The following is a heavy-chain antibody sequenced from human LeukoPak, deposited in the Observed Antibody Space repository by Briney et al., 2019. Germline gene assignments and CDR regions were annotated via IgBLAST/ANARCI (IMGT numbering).Heavy chain of an antibody. Sequence: AGGSLRLSCAASGFSVDDYGMSWVRHAPGKGLEWVSGINWNGGSTGYADTVKGWFTNSRDNAKNSLYLQMNSLRAEDTAIYYCARESITLVRGNTGFDYWSQGTFVTVSS. CDR2: INWNGGST. D-gene: IGHD3-10*01. CDR1: GFSVDDYG. CDR3: ARESITLVRGNTGFDY. V-gene: IGHV3-20*04. J-gene: IGHJ4*02.